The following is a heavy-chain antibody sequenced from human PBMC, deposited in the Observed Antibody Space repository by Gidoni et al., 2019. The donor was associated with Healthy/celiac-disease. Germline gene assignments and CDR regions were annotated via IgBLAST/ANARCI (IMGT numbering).Heavy chain of an antibody. J-gene: IGHJ4*02. Sequence: QLQLQESGPGLVKPSETLSLTCTVSGSSISSSSYYWGWIRQPPGKGLEWIGSIYYSGSTYYNPSLKSRVTISVDTSKNQFSLKLSSVTAADTAVYYCASGDSSGYYRFDYWGQGTLVTVSS. CDR1: GSSISSSSYY. CDR2: IYYSGST. CDR3: ASGDSSGYYRFDY. D-gene: IGHD3-22*01. V-gene: IGHV4-39*01.